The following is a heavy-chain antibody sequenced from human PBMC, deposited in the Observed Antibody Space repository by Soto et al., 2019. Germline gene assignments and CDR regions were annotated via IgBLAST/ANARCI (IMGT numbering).Heavy chain of an antibody. V-gene: IGHV1-46*03. Sequence: ASVKVSCKAAGYTFTSYYMHWVRQAPGQGLEWMGIINPSGGSTSYAQKLQGRVTMTRDTSTSTVYMELSSLRSEDTAVYYCARTNYDILTGYQLHFDYWGQGTLVTVAS. CDR3: ARTNYDILTGYQLHFDY. D-gene: IGHD3-9*01. CDR2: INPSGGST. J-gene: IGHJ4*02. CDR1: GYTFTSYY.